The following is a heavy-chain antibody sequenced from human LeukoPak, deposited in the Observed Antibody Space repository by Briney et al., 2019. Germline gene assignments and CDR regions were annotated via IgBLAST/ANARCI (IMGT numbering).Heavy chain of an antibody. CDR1: GFTFSSYG. J-gene: IGHJ4*02. D-gene: IGHD3-22*01. CDR2: IWYDGSNK. V-gene: IGHV3-33*01. Sequence: GGSLRLSCAASGFTFSSYGMHWVRQAPGKGLEWVAVIWYDGSNKYYADSVKGRFTISRDNSKNTLYLQMNSLRAEDTAVYYCARNGLELNYYDSSGYYYGFDYWGQGTLVTVSS. CDR3: ARNGLELNYYDSSGYYYGFDY.